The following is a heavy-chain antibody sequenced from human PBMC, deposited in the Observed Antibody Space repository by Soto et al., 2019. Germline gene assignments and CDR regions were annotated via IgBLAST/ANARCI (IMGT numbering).Heavy chain of an antibody. V-gene: IGHV3-49*05. CDR1: GFTFGDYA. CDR3: TRDLQSPYYYYGMDV. CDR2: IRSKAYGGTT. D-gene: IGHD1-1*01. J-gene: IGHJ6*02. Sequence: KPGGSLRLSCTASGFTFGDYAMSWFRQAPGKGLEWVGFIRSKAYGGTTEYAASVKGRFTISRDDSKSIAYLQMNSLKTEDTAVYYRTRDLQSPYYYYGMDVWGQGTTVTVSS.